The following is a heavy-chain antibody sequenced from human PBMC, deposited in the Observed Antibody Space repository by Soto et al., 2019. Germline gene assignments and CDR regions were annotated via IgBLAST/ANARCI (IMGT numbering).Heavy chain of an antibody. V-gene: IGHV3-30*18. D-gene: IGHD3-10*01. CDR3: AKIGSGSYGPFDY. Sequence: QVQLVESGGGVVQPGRSLRLSCAASGFTFSSYGMHWVRQAPGKGLEWVAVISYDGSNKYYADSVKGRFTISRDNSKNTLYLQMNSLRGEDTAVYYCAKIGSGSYGPFDYWGQGTLVTVSS. CDR2: ISYDGSNK. J-gene: IGHJ4*02. CDR1: GFTFSSYG.